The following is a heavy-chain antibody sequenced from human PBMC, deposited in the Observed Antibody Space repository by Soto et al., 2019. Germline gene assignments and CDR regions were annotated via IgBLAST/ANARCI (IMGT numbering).Heavy chain of an antibody. V-gene: IGHV4-59*01. Sequence: KPSETLSLTCTVSGGSMIAYYWNWMRQPPGKGLQWIGYTYYSGSTTYNPSLKSRVTISVDSSKNQFSLKLDSVTPADTAGYYCARVRGTAGKRYFDYWGPGTLVTVSS. CDR1: GGSMIAYY. CDR2: TYYSGST. J-gene: IGHJ4*02. D-gene: IGHD6-13*01. CDR3: ARVRGTAGKRYFDY.